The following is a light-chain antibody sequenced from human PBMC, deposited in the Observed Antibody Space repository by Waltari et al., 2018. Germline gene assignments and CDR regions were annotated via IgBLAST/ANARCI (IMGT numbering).Light chain of an antibody. CDR2: AAF. CDR1: QGIRND. CDR3: LQDYNYPYT. Sequence: AIQMTQSPSSLSASVGDRVTITCRASQGIRNDLGWYQQKPGKAPKPLIYAAFSLPSGVPTRFSGSGSGTDFTLTISSLQPEDFATYYCLQDYNYPYTFGQGTKLEIK. J-gene: IGKJ2*01. V-gene: IGKV1-6*01.